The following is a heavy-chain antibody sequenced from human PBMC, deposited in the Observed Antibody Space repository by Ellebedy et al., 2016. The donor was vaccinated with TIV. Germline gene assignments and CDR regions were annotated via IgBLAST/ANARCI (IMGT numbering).Heavy chain of an antibody. V-gene: IGHV3-48*01. D-gene: IGHD3-9*01. J-gene: IGHJ4*02. Sequence: GESLKISXESSGFTLSRYSMNWVRQAPGKGLEWVVYISSSSSTIYYADPVRDRFTISRDNAKNSLYLQMNSLRAEDTAVYYCARDSPTETGYWGQGTLVTVSS. CDR3: ARDSPTETGY. CDR1: GFTLSRYS. CDR2: ISSSSSTI.